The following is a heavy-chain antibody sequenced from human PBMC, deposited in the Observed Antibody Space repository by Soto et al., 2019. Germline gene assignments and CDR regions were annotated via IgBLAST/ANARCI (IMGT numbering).Heavy chain of an antibody. CDR1: GYTFTSYG. V-gene: IGHV1-18*01. J-gene: IGHJ5*02. Sequence: QVQLVQSGAEVKKPGASVKVSCKASGYTFTSYGISWVRQAPGQGLEWMGWISAYNGNTNYAQKLQGRVTMTTDTSTSTAYMELRSLRSDDTAVYYCARFIVVVVAATRASWFDPWGQGTLVTVSS. CDR3: ARFIVVVVAATRASWFDP. D-gene: IGHD2-15*01. CDR2: ISAYNGNT.